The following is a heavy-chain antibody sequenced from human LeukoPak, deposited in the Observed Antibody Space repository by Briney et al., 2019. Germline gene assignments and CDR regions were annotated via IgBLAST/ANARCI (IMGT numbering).Heavy chain of an antibody. D-gene: IGHD6-19*01. CDR3: ARDGRVVAGWFDP. CDR2: IIHILGIA. J-gene: IGHJ5*02. CDR1: GGTFSSYA. V-gene: IGHV1-69*04. Sequence: SVKVSCKASGGTFSSYAISWVRQAPGQGLEWMGRIIHILGIANYAQKFQGRVTITADKSTSTAYMELSSLRSEDTAVYYCARDGRVVAGWFDPWGQGTLVTVSS.